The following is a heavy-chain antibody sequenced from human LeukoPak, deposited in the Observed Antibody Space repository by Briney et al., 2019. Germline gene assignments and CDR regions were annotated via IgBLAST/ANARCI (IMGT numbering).Heavy chain of an antibody. D-gene: IGHD3-22*01. J-gene: IGHJ5*02. CDR1: GGSISNTTYL. CDR2: GHYSETT. V-gene: IGHV4-39*07. Sequence: SETLSLTCTVSGGSISNTTYLWGWIRQSPEKGLEWIGTGHYSETTYYNPSLKSRVIISVDATKNQFSLKLNSVTAADTAVYYCARLYDSSGYTNWLDPWGQGTLVTVSS. CDR3: ARLYDSSGYTNWLDP.